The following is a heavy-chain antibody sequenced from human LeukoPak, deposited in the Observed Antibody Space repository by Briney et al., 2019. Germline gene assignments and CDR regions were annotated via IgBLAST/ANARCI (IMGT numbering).Heavy chain of an antibody. CDR1: GFTFSSYA. D-gene: IGHD3-10*01. CDR3: AKVGSMVRGVITDPFDY. J-gene: IGHJ4*02. V-gene: IGHV3-23*01. Sequence: GGSLRLSCAASGFTFSSYAMSWVRQAPGKGLEWVSAISGRGGSTYYADSVKGRFTISRDNSKNTLYLQMNSLRAEDTAVYYCAKVGSMVRGVITDPFDYWGQGTLVAVSS. CDR2: ISGRGGST.